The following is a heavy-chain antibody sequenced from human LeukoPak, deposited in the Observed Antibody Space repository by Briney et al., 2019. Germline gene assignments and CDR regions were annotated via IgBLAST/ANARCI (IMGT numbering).Heavy chain of an antibody. Sequence: SETLSLTCTVSGGSIDNYYWSWIRQPPGKGLEWIGYIYYSGNTYYIPSLESRVTISVDRSKNQFSLKLSSVTAADTAVYYCARAAVIAVAGTGAFDIWGQGTMVTVSS. J-gene: IGHJ3*02. CDR1: GGSIDNYY. D-gene: IGHD6-19*01. CDR3: ARAAVIAVAGTGAFDI. V-gene: IGHV4-59*08. CDR2: IYYSGNT.